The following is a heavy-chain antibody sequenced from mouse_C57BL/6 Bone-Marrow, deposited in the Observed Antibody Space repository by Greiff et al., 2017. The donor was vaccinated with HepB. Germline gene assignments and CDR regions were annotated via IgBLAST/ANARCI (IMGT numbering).Heavy chain of an antibody. V-gene: IGHV1-47*01. CDR3: ARGKIYDGYPAWFAY. CDR1: GYTFTTYP. Sequence: QVQLKQSGAELVKPGASVKMSCKASGYTFTTYPIEWMKQNHGKSLEWIGNFHPYNDDNKYNEKFKGKATLTVEKSSSTVYLELSRLTSDDSAVYYCARGKIYDGYPAWFAYWGQGTLVTVSA. D-gene: IGHD2-3*01. J-gene: IGHJ3*01. CDR2: FHPYNDDN.